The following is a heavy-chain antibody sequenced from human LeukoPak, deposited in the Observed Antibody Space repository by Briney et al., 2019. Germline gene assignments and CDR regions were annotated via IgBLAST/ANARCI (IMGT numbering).Heavy chain of an antibody. J-gene: IGHJ4*02. V-gene: IGHV3-21*01. CDR3: ARFGDGYNLIDY. CDR1: GFTFSSYS. CDR2: ISSSSSYI. Sequence: NPGGSLLLSCAASGFTFSSYSMNWVRQAPGKGLEWVSSISSSSSYIYYADSVKGRFTISRDNAKNSLYLQMNSLRAEDTAVYYCARFGDGYNLIDYWGQGTLVTVSS. D-gene: IGHD5-24*01.